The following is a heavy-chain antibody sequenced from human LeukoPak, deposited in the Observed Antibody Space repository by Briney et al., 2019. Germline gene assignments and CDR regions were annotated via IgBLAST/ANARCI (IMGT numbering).Heavy chain of an antibody. CDR3: AKASSPSSGCITY. D-gene: IGHD3-22*01. V-gene: IGHV3-23*01. CDR2: MSGSGGST. J-gene: IGHJ4*02. CDR1: GFTFSSYA. Sequence: GGSLRLSCAASGFTFSSYAMSWVRQAPGKGLEWVSGMSGSGGSTFYADSVKGRFTISRDNSKNTLYLQMNSLRAEDTAIYYCAKASSPSSGCITYWGQGTLVTVSS.